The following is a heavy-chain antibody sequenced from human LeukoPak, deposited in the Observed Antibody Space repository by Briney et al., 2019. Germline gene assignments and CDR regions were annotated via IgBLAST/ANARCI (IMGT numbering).Heavy chain of an antibody. D-gene: IGHD3-22*01. V-gene: IGHV4-30-4*08. CDR1: GGSISSGDYY. Sequence: SETLSLTCTVSGGSISSGDYYWSWIRQPPGKGLEWIGYIYYSGSTYHNPSLKSRVTISVDTSKNQFSLKLSSVTAADTAVYYCAREGYYDSSGYQLFDPWGQGTLVTVSS. J-gene: IGHJ5*02. CDR2: IYYSGST. CDR3: AREGYYDSSGYQLFDP.